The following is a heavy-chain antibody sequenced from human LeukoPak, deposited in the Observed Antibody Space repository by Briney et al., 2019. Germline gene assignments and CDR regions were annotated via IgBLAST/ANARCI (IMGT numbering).Heavy chain of an antibody. Sequence: ASVKVSCKPSGYTFTDYYMHWVRQAPGQGLEWMGWINPHSGGTKYAQKFQGRVTMSRDTSISTAYMELSRLRSDDTAAYYCARVMPLEGSGSDTLDYWGQGTLVTVSS. J-gene: IGHJ4*02. CDR1: GYTFTDYY. CDR3: ARVMPLEGSGSDTLDY. D-gene: IGHD3-10*01. CDR2: INPHSGGT. V-gene: IGHV1-2*02.